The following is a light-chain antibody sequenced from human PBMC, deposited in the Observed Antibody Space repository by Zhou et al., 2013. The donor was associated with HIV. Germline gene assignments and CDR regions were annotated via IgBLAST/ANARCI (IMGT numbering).Light chain of an antibody. CDR1: QDISNY. CDR3: QQYDSYWT. J-gene: IGKJ1*01. Sequence: DIQMTQSPSSLSASVGDRVTITCQASQDISNYLNWYQQKPGKVPKLLIYQASSLESGVPSRFRGSGSGTEFTLTISSLQPDDFATYYCQQYDSYWTFGQGTKVEIK. CDR2: QAS. V-gene: IGKV1-5*03.